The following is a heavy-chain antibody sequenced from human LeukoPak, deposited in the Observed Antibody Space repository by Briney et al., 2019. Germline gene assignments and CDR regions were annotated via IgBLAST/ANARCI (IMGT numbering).Heavy chain of an antibody. J-gene: IGHJ5*02. CDR1: GFTFSSYA. Sequence: PGGSLRLSCVASGFTFSSYAMSWVRQAPGKGLEWVSVISGSGGSTSYADSVKGRFTISRDNSKNTLYLQMNSLRAEDTAVYYCAKMGKNYGGNSGQGSIDPWGQGSLVTVSS. V-gene: IGHV3-23*01. CDR3: AKMGKNYGGNSGQGSIDP. CDR2: ISGSGGST. D-gene: IGHD4-23*01.